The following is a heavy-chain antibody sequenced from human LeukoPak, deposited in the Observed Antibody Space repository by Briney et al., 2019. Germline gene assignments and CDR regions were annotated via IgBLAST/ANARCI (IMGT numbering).Heavy chain of an antibody. CDR3: VRDAGYSGYDYSFDY. J-gene: IGHJ4*02. CDR2: IWYDGSHK. CDR1: GFSFSGYW. D-gene: IGHD5-12*01. Sequence: GGSLRLSCAASGFSFSGYWMTGVRQAPGKGLEWVAYIWYDGSHKHYPDSVKGRFTISRDNSKNTVYLQMNSLRAEDTAVYYCVRDAGYSGYDYSFDYWGQGTLVTVSS. V-gene: IGHV3-33*08.